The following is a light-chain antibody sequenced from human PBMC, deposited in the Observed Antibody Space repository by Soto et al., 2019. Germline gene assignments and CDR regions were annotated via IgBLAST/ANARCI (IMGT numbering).Light chain of an antibody. CDR3: NSFTTSSTYV. V-gene: IGLV2-18*02. Sequence: QSALTQPPSVSGSPGQSVTISCTGTNSDVGSYNRVSWYHQPPGRAPKLMIYDVNSRPSGVSDRFSGSKSGNTASLTISGLQAEDEGDYYCNSFTTSSTYVFGTGTKLTVL. CDR1: NSDVGSYNR. CDR2: DVN. J-gene: IGLJ1*01.